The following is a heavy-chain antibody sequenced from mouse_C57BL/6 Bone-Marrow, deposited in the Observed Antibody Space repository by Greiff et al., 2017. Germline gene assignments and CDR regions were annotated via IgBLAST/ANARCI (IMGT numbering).Heavy chain of an antibody. J-gene: IGHJ1*03. D-gene: IGHD2-4*01. Sequence: VQLQQSGAELVRPGASVKLSCTASGFNIKDDYMHWVKQRPEQGLEWIGWIDPENGDTEYASKFQGKATITADTSSNTAYLQLSSLTSEDSAVYFCARFYYDPSYWYFDVWGTGTTVTVSS. CDR3: ARFYYDPSYWYFDV. CDR1: GFNIKDDY. CDR2: IDPENGDT. V-gene: IGHV14-4*01.